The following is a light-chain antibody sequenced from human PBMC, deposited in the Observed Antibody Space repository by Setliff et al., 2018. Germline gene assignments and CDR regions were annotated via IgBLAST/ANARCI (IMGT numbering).Light chain of an antibody. CDR2: TNN. CDR3: SSYAGGNNFV. J-gene: IGLJ2*01. V-gene: IGLV1-44*01. Sequence: LTQPPSASGTPGQRVTISCSGSSSNIGSNTVNWYQQFPGTAPKLLIYTNNRRPSGVPDRFSGSKSGTSASLAISGLQSDDEADYYCSSYAGGNNFVFGGGTKVTVL. CDR1: SSNIGSNT.